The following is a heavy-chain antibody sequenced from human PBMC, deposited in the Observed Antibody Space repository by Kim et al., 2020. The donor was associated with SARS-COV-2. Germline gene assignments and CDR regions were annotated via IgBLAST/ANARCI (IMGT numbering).Heavy chain of an antibody. D-gene: IGHD6-6*01. CDR2: IDPSDSYI. Sequence: GESLKISCAGAGYTFTSYWITWVRQTPEKGLEWMGRIDPSDSYINYNPSFQGHVTISADRSISTAYLRWNSMQASDTAIYYCARRPTGVVARPQGGGAFDIWGQGTVVIVSS. CDR1: GYTFTSYW. J-gene: IGHJ3*02. V-gene: IGHV5-10-1*01. CDR3: ARRPTGVVARPQGGGAFDI.